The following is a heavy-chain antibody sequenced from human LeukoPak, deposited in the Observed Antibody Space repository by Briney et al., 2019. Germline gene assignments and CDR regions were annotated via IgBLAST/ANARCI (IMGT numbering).Heavy chain of an antibody. J-gene: IGHJ5*02. CDR3: ARGQWQFDL. D-gene: IGHD6-19*01. V-gene: IGHV3-48*03. CDR2: FSSSGNII. CDR1: GFILSGYD. Sequence: PGGPLRLSCAASGFILSGYDINWVRQAPGKGLEWVSYFSSSGNIIYYADSVKARFTISRDIAKNSLYLQMSSLRADDTAVYYCARGQWQFDLWGEGTLVTVSS.